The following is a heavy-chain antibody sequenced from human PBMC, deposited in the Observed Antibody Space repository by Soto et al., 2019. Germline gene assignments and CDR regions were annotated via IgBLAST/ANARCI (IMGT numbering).Heavy chain of an antibody. J-gene: IGHJ4*02. Sequence: GWSLRLSCAASGFTFSSYAMSWVRQAPGKGLEWVSAISGSGGSTYYADSVKGRFTISRDNSKNTLYLQMNSLRAEDTAVYYCAKLEGDILTGYLLYYFDYWGQGTLVTVSS. D-gene: IGHD3-9*01. CDR3: AKLEGDILTGYLLYYFDY. V-gene: IGHV3-23*01. CDR1: GFTFSSYA. CDR2: ISGSGGST.